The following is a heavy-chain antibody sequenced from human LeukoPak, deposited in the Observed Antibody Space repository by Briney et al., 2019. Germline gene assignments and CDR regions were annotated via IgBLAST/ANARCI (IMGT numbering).Heavy chain of an antibody. Sequence: GGSLRLSCAASGFTVSTDHMSWVRQAPGKGLEWVAISYSEEWVAISYSGGSSQYAESVKGRFTISRDNSRNTLSLQMNSLRAEDTALYYCARGRYDSSGYYPNWFDPWGQGTLVTVSS. D-gene: IGHD3-22*01. J-gene: IGHJ5*02. CDR3: ARGRYDSSGYYPNWFDP. CDR1: GFTVSTDH. V-gene: IGHV3-53*01. CDR2: SYSEEWVAISYSGGSS.